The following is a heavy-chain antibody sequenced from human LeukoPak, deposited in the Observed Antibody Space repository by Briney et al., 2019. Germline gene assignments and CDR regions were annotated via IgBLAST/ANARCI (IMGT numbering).Heavy chain of an antibody. CDR3: ARDLMPYVDPEYFDH. Sequence: GGSLRLSCEASGFTFSNFAMNWVRQAPGKGLEWMSFISSGGTTISYAESVRGRFTISRDNARNSLFLQMNSLRVEDTAVYYCARDLMPYVDPEYFDHWGRGTLVTVSS. D-gene: IGHD3-9*01. J-gene: IGHJ4*02. V-gene: IGHV3-48*03. CDR2: ISSGGTTI. CDR1: GFTFSNFA.